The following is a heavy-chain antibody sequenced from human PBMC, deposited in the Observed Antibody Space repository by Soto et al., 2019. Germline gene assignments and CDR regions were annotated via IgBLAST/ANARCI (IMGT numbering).Heavy chain of an antibody. Sequence: ASVKVSCKVSGYTLTELSMHWLRQSPGKGLEWMGGFDPEDGETIYAQKFQGRVTMTEDTSTDTAYMELSSLRSEDTAVYYCATISPSAGMSFDYWGQGTLVTVSS. CDR2: FDPEDGET. D-gene: IGHD6-19*01. CDR1: GYTLTELS. V-gene: IGHV1-24*01. J-gene: IGHJ4*02. CDR3: ATISPSAGMSFDY.